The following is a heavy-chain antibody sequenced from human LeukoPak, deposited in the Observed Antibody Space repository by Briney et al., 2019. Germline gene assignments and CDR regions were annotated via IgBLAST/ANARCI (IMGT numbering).Heavy chain of an antibody. V-gene: IGHV3-21*01. CDR1: GFSFSIYN. CDR2: ISGSSSHV. J-gene: IGHJ3*02. D-gene: IGHD3-22*01. Sequence: GGSLRLSCEASGFSFSIYNMNWVRLAPGKGLEWVSSISGSSSHVWYADSVKGRFTSSRDNAKNSLYLQMSSLRVEDTAVYYCARDQYYSDSSGYPYDIWGQGTMVTVSS. CDR3: ARDQYYSDSSGYPYDI.